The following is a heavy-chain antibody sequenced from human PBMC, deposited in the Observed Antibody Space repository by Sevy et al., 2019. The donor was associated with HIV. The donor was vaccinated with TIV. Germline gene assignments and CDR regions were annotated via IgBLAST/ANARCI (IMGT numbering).Heavy chain of an antibody. J-gene: IGHJ4*02. CDR2: SYPGHSDT. V-gene: IGHV5-51*01. CDR1: GYSFTTYW. Sequence: GESLKISCKGSGYSFTTYWIGWVRQMPGKGLEWMGISYPGHSDTRYSPSFQGQVTISADKCISTAYLQWSSLKASDTAMYYCVRPYGDYADYYFDYWGQGTLVTVSS. D-gene: IGHD4-17*01. CDR3: VRPYGDYADYYFDY.